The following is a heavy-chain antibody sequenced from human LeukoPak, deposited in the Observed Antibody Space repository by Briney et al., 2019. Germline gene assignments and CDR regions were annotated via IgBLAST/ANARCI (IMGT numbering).Heavy chain of an antibody. CDR3: ARVSLVRGAPDYYFDY. D-gene: IGHD3-10*01. Sequence: SETLSLTCTVSGDSITNYYWSWIRQPAGKGLECIGRIYSSGSTNYNPSLKSRVTMSVDTSKNQFSLKLSSVTAADTAVYYCARVSLVRGAPDYYFDYWGPGTFVTVSS. J-gene: IGHJ4*03. CDR1: GDSITNYY. CDR2: IYSSGST. V-gene: IGHV4-4*07.